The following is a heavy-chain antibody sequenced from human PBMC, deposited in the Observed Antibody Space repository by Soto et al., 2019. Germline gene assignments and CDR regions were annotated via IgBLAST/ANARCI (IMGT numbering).Heavy chain of an antibody. CDR2: ISGSGGST. J-gene: IGHJ3*02. Sequence: GGSLRLSCAASGFTFSSYAMSWVRQAPGKGLEWVSAISGSGGSTYYADSVKGRFTISRDNSKNTLYLQMYSLRAEDTAVYYCAKDSIVLMVYASNDAFDIWGQGTMVTVSS. V-gene: IGHV3-23*01. CDR3: AKDSIVLMVYASNDAFDI. CDR1: GFTFSSYA. D-gene: IGHD2-8*01.